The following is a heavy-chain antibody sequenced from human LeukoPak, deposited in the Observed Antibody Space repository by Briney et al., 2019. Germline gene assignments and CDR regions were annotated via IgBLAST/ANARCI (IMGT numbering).Heavy chain of an antibody. CDR1: GFTFSSYG. D-gene: IGHD2-2*01. CDR3: ARSSGVVPAANIDY. V-gene: IGHV3-33*01. Sequence: GGSLRLSCAASGFTFSSYGMHWVRQAPGKGLEWVAVIWYDGSNKYYADSVKGRFTISRDNSKNTLYLQMNSLRAEDTAVYYCARSSGVVPAANIDYWGQGTLVTVSS. CDR2: IWYDGSNK. J-gene: IGHJ4*02.